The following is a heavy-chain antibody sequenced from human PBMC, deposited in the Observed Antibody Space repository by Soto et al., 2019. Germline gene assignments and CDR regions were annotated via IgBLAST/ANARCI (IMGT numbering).Heavy chain of an antibody. CDR3: VRDSGAKLSSS. D-gene: IGHD6-13*01. CDR1: GGTFSSYR. Sequence: TVKVSCKASGGTFSSYRINWVRQAPGQGLEWVGGIVPIYRTADYAQEFQGRVTITADESARTAYMELRSLKSRDTAVYYCVRDSGAKLSSSWGQGTLVTVSS. V-gene: IGHV1-69*13. J-gene: IGHJ4*02. CDR2: IVPIYRTA.